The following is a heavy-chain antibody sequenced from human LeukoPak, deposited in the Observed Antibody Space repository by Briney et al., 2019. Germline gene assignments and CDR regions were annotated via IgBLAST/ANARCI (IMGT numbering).Heavy chain of an antibody. CDR3: ARRTYNWNYYFDY. V-gene: IGHV4-4*02. Sequence: SGTLSLTCDVSGGSISSSNWWSWVRQPPGKGLEWMGEIYHSGSTNYNPSLKSRVTISVDKSKNQFSLKLSSVTAADTAVYYCARRTYNWNYYFDYWGQGTLVTVSS. D-gene: IGHD1-7*01. CDR2: IYHSGST. J-gene: IGHJ4*02. CDR1: GGSISSSNW.